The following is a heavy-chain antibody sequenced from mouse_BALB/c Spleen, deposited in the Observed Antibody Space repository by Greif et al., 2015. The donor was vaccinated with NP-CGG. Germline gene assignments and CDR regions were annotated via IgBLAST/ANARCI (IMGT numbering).Heavy chain of an antibody. CDR2: ISSGSSTI. V-gene: IGHV5-17*02. D-gene: IGHD2-4*01. CDR1: GFTFSSFG. J-gene: IGHJ2*01. CDR3: ARYDYYFDY. Sequence: EVMLVESGGGLVQPGGSRKLSCAASGFTFSSFGMHWVRQAPEKGLEWVAYISSGSSTIYYADTVKGRFTISRDNPKNTLVLQMTSLRSEDTAMYYCARYDYYFDYWGQGTTLTVSS.